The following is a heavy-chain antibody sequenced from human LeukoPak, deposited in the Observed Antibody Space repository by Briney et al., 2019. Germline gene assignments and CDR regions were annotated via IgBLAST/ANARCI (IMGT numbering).Heavy chain of an antibody. CDR3: ARVYYGSGSLHYYYYYMGV. CDR1: GFTVSSNY. D-gene: IGHD3-10*01. Sequence: GGSLRLSCAASGFTVSSNYMTWVRQAPGKGLEWVSVIYSGGRTSYADSVKGRFTISRDNSKNTLYLQMNSLRAEDTAVYYCARVYYGSGSLHYYYYYMGVWGKGTTVTISS. J-gene: IGHJ6*03. V-gene: IGHV3-53*01. CDR2: IYSGGRT.